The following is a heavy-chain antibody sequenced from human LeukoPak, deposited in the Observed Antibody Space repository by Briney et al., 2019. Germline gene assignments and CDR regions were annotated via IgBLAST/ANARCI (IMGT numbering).Heavy chain of an antibody. J-gene: IGHJ3*02. D-gene: IGHD3-10*01. Sequence: GASVKVSCKASGSIFSDYVISWVRKAPGQGLEWMGGIIPIFGTANYAQKFQGRVTITADKSTSTAYMELSSLRSEDTAVYYCARDQDYYGSGSYYRDAFDIWGQGTMVTVSS. V-gene: IGHV1-69*06. CDR1: GSIFSDYV. CDR2: IIPIFGTA. CDR3: ARDQDYYGSGSYYRDAFDI.